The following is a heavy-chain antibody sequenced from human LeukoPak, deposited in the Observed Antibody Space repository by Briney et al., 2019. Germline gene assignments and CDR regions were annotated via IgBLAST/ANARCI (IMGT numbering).Heavy chain of an antibody. CDR2: ISGSGGST. CDR3: AKAPTMIVVVITPDY. D-gene: IGHD3-22*01. V-gene: IGHV3-23*01. J-gene: IGHJ4*02. Sequence: GGSLRLSCAASGFTFSSYAMSWVRQAPGKGLEWVSAISGSGGSTYYADSVKGRFTISRDNSKNTLYLQMNSLRAGDTAVYYCAKAPTMIVVVITPDYWGQGTLVTVSS. CDR1: GFTFSSYA.